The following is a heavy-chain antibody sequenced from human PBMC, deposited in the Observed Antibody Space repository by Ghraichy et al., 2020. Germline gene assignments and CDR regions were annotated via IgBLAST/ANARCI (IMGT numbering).Heavy chain of an antibody. D-gene: IGHD5-18*01. V-gene: IGHV1-46*01. CDR2: INPSGGST. CDR1: GYTFTSHY. Sequence: ASVMVSCKASGYTFTSHYIQWVRQAPGQGPEWMGIINPSGGSTGYAQKFQGRVTMTRDTSTSTVYMELSSLRSEDTAVYYCARGDQFIHGYSYGYTDYWGQGTLVTVSS. CDR3: ARGDQFIHGYSYGYTDY. J-gene: IGHJ4*02.